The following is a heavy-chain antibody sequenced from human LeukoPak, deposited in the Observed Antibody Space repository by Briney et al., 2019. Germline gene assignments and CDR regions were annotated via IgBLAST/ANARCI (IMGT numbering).Heavy chain of an antibody. J-gene: IGHJ4*02. CDR1: GFTFGSYG. Sequence: PGRALRLSCAASGFTFGSYGMHWVRQAPGKGLEWVAVISYDGSNKYYADSVKGRFTISRDNSKNTLYLQMNSLRAEDTAVYYCARVRSYYGSGSYLDYWGQGTLVTVSS. V-gene: IGHV3-30*03. D-gene: IGHD3-10*01. CDR3: ARVRSYYGSGSYLDY. CDR2: ISYDGSNK.